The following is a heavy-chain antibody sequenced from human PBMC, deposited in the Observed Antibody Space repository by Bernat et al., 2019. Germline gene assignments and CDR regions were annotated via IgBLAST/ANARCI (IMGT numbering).Heavy chain of an antibody. Sequence: QVQLVQSGAEVKKPGSSVKVSCKASGGTFSSYAISWVRQAPGQGLEWMGGIIPIFGTANYAQKFQGRVTITAAKSTSTAYMELSSLRSEDTAVYYCARGRLGSSSWRSYYYGMDVWGQGTTVTVSS. CDR1: GGTFSSYA. J-gene: IGHJ6*02. V-gene: IGHV1-69*06. CDR3: ARGRLGSSSWRSYYYGMDV. D-gene: IGHD6-13*01. CDR2: IIPIFGTA.